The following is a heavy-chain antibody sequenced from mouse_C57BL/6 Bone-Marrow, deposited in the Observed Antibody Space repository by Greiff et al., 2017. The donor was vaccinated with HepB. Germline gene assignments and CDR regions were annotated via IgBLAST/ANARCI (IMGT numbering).Heavy chain of an antibody. J-gene: IGHJ2*01. CDR2: IYPGSGST. V-gene: IGHV1-55*01. CDR3: ARHYDYDDYFDY. CDR1: GYTFTSYW. D-gene: IGHD2-4*01. Sequence: VQLQQSGAELVKPGASVKMSCKASGYTFTSYWITWVKQRPGQGLEWIGDIYPGSGSTNYNEKFKSKATLTVDTSSSTAYMQLSSLTSEDSAVYYCARHYDYDDYFDYWGQGTTLTVSS.